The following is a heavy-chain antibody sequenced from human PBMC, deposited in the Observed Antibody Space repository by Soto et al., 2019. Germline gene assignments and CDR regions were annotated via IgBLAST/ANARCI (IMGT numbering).Heavy chain of an antibody. V-gene: IGHV4-59*01. Sequence: SETLSLTCTVSGGSISSYYWSWIRQPPGKGLEWIGYIYYSGSTNYNPSLKSRVTISVDTSKNQFSLKLSSVTAADTAVYYCVRRDVDYYDSSGYFHYWGQGTLVTVSS. CDR2: IYYSGST. CDR3: VRRDVDYYDSSGYFHY. D-gene: IGHD3-22*01. CDR1: GGSISSYY. J-gene: IGHJ4*02.